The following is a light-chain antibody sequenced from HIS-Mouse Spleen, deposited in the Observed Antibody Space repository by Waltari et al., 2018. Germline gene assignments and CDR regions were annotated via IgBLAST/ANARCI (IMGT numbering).Light chain of an antibody. Sequence: QSVLTQPPSASGTPGQRVTISCSGSSSNIVSNTVNWYQPPPGTAPKHLIHSNNQRPSGVPDRFSGSKSGTSASLAISGLQSEDEADYYCAAWDDSLNGNYVFGTGTKVTVL. V-gene: IGLV1-44*01. J-gene: IGLJ1*01. CDR3: AAWDDSLNGNYV. CDR2: SNN. CDR1: SSNIVSNT.